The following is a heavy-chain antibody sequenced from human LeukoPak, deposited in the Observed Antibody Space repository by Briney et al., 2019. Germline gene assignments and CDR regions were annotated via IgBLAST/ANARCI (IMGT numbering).Heavy chain of an antibody. Sequence: GGSLRLSCVASGFTFSDYYMSWIRQAPGKGLEWVSYIGGSGSTIYYADSVKGRFTISRDNAKNSLYLQMNSLRAEDTAVYYCARTHCSSTSCYSGEEGYGMDVWGQGTTVTVSS. CDR3: ARTHCSSTSCYSGEEGYGMDV. V-gene: IGHV3-11*01. D-gene: IGHD2-2*01. J-gene: IGHJ6*02. CDR2: IGGSGSTI. CDR1: GFTFSDYY.